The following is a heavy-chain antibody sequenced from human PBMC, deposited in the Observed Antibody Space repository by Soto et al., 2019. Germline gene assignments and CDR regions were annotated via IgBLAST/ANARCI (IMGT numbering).Heavy chain of an antibody. J-gene: IGHJ4*02. CDR2: IYPRDSDT. Sequence: PGESLKISCKGSGYSFTNYWIAWVRQMPGKGLEWMAIIYPRDSDTEYSPSFQGQVTISADRSISTAYLQWSSLKASDTAIYYCERLKHPTMGVKTGGQYYFAYWGQGTRVTVSS. V-gene: IGHV5-51*01. CDR3: ERLKHPTMGVKTGGQYYFAY. CDR1: GYSFTNYW. D-gene: IGHD2-15*01.